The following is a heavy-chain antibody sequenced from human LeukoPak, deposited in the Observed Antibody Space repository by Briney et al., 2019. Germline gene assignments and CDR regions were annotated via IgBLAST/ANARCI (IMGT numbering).Heavy chain of an antibody. V-gene: IGHV1-2*02. J-gene: IGHJ4*02. D-gene: IGHD6-19*01. Sequence: GASVKVSCKASGYTFTGYYMHWVRQAPGQGLEWMGWINPNSGGTNYAQKFQGRVTMTRDTSISTAYMELSRLRSDDTAVYYCARTGWYGDGYFDYWGQGTLVTVSS. CDR1: GYTFTGYY. CDR2: INPNSGGT. CDR3: ARTGWYGDGYFDY.